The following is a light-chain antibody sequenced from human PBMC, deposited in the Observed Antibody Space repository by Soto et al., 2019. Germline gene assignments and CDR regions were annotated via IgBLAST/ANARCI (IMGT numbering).Light chain of an antibody. CDR2: DVN. V-gene: IGLV2-8*01. CDR1: SSDVGGYNY. Sequence: QSVLAQPPSASGSPGQSVTISCTGTSSDVGGYNYVSWHQQHPGKAPKLMVYDVNRRPPGVPDRFFGSKSGNTASLTVSGLQAEDEADYYCVSFAGGTYVFGTGTKVTVL. CDR3: VSFAGGTYV. J-gene: IGLJ1*01.